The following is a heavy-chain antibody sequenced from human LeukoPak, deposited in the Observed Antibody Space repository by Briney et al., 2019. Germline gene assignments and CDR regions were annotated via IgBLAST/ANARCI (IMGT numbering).Heavy chain of an antibody. CDR3: ARANRRNYDFRVARLVGAFDI. CDR2: INPNSGGT. V-gene: IGHV1-2*02. D-gene: IGHD3-3*01. CDR1: GYTFTSYD. Sequence: GASVKVSCKASGYTFTSYDINWVRQAPGQGLEWMGWINPNSGGTNYAQKFQGRVTMTRDTSISTAYMELSRLRSDDTAVYYCARANRRNYDFRVARLVGAFDIWGQGTMVTVSS. J-gene: IGHJ3*02.